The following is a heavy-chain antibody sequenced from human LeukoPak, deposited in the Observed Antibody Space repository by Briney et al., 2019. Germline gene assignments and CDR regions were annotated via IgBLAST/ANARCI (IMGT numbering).Heavy chain of an antibody. CDR2: IYHSGST. V-gene: IGHV4-38-2*02. J-gene: IGHJ4*02. D-gene: IGHD3-9*01. CDR1: GGSISSYY. Sequence: SETLSLTCTVSGGSISSYYWGWIRQPPGKGLEWIGSIYHSGSTYYNPSLKSRVTISVDTSKNQFSLKLSSVTAADTAVYYCASDILTGYLDYWGQGTLVTVSS. CDR3: ASDILTGYLDY.